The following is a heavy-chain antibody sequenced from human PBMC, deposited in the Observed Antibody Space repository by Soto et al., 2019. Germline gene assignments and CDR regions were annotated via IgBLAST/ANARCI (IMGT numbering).Heavy chain of an antibody. V-gene: IGHV3-48*02. CDR2: ISSSSSTI. Sequence: GGSLRLSCAASGFTFSSYSMNWVRQAPGKGLEWVSYISSSSSTIYYADSVKGRFTISRDNAKNSLYLQMNSLRDEDTAVYYCARDLTGTLPALNYYYYYGMDVWGQGTTVTVSS. CDR1: GFTFSSYS. D-gene: IGHD1-20*01. CDR3: ARDLTGTLPALNYYYYYGMDV. J-gene: IGHJ6*02.